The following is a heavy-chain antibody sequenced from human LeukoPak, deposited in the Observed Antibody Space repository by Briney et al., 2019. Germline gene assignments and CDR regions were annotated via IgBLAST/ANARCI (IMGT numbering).Heavy chain of an antibody. CDR3: ARGVRLGQLVPYYFDY. CDR2: INHSGST. J-gene: IGHJ4*02. CDR1: GGSFSGYY. V-gene: IGHV4-34*01. Sequence: SETLSLTCAVYGGSFSGYYWSWIRQPPGKGLEWIGEINHSGSTNYNPSLKSRVTISVDTSKNQFSLKLSSVTAADTAVYYCARGVRLGQLVPYYFDYWGQGTLVTVSS. D-gene: IGHD6-6*01.